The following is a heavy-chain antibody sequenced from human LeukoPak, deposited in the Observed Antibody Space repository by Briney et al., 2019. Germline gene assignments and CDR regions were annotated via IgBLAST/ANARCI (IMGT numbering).Heavy chain of an antibody. D-gene: IGHD4-23*01. V-gene: IGHV3-13*01. CDR2: IGTAGDT. CDR1: GFTFSSYD. CDR3: ARAIYDGGNSASFDY. J-gene: IGHJ4*02. Sequence: GGFLRLSCAASGFTFSSYDMHWVRQATGKGLEWVSAIGTAGDTYYPGSVKGRFTISRENAKNSLYLQMNSLRAGDTAVYYCARAIYDGGNSASFDYWGQGTLVTVSS.